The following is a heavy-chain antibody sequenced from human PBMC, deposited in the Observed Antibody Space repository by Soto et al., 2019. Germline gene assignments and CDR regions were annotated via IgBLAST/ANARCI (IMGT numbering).Heavy chain of an antibody. CDR3: ARILGSGNNYFDY. CDR1: GGTFSSYT. Sequence: GASVKVSCKASGGTFSSYTISWVRQAPGQGQEWMGRIIPILGIANYAQKFQGRVTITADKSSSTAYEELSSLRSEDTAVYYCARILGSGNNYFDYWGQGTLVTVSS. D-gene: IGHD3-10*01. V-gene: IGHV1-69*02. J-gene: IGHJ4*02. CDR2: IIPILGIA.